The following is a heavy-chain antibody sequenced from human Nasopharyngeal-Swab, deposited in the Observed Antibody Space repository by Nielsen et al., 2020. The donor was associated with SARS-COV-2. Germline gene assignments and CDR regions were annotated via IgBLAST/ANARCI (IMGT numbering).Heavy chain of an antibody. J-gene: IGHJ2*01. CDR1: GGPFSGFS. D-gene: IGHD1-26*01. CDR3: ARGVKRSGNWYFDL. CDR2: ISSSGTT. V-gene: IGHV4-34*01. Sequence: SETLSLTCDVNGGPFSGFSWSWIRQSPGKGLEWIGEISSSGTTNYNPSLQNPSLNGRVTLSLASSDNQFSLVVTSVAVADTAVYYCARGVKRSGNWYFDLWGRGALVTVSS.